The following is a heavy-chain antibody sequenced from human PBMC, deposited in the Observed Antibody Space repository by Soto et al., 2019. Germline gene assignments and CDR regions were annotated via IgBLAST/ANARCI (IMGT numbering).Heavy chain of an antibody. CDR3: ARVSGSYWPFDY. CDR1: GSTLTNYY. Sequence: SLAVYRAASGSTLTNYYIQWVRQAPGQGPEWMGIINPSDGRTTYTQKFRGRVTMIRDTSTSTVYMELSSLTSEDTAVYYCARVSGSYWPFDYWARAPWSPSPQ. CDR2: INPSDGRT. V-gene: IGHV1-46*01. J-gene: IGHJ4*02. D-gene: IGHD1-26*01.